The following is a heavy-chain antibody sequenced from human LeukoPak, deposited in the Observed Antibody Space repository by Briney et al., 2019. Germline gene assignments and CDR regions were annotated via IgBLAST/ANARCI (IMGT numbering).Heavy chain of an antibody. D-gene: IGHD6-19*01. V-gene: IGHV5-51*01. CDR3: ARLTGYTSGWNTFDI. CDR1: GYRFTNYW. Sequence: GESLKIPCKGSGYRFTNYWIGWVRQMPGKGLEWMGIIYPGDSDTRYSPSFQGQVTISADKSISTAYLHWSSLKASDTARYYCARLTGYTSGWNTFDIWGQGTMVTVSS. CDR2: IYPGDSDT. J-gene: IGHJ3*02.